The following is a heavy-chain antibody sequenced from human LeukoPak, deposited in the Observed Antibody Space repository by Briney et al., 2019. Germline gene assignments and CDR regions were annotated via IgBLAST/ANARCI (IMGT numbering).Heavy chain of an antibody. CDR2: MYFSGSP. V-gene: IGHV4-31*03. Sequence: PSETLSLTCTVSGGSISRGSYFWSWIRQHPGRGLDWIGYMYFSGSPYYNPSLKSRLNMSVDTSQNQLSLTLTSVTAADTAVYYCARGSGVESLFDDWGQGTLVTVSS. J-gene: IGHJ4*02. CDR1: GGSISRGSYF. D-gene: IGHD3-10*01. CDR3: ARGSGVESLFDD.